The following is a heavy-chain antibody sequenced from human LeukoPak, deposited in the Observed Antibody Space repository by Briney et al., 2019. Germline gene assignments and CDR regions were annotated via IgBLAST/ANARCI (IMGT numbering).Heavy chain of an antibody. CDR3: AKWRELSRYQLLIRDAFDI. V-gene: IGHV3-30*04. D-gene: IGHD2-2*01. CDR1: GFTFSSYA. CDR2: ISYDGSNK. Sequence: SGGSLRLSCAASGFTFSSYAMHWVRQAPGKGLEWVAVISYDGSNKYYADSVKGRFTISRDNSKNTLYLQMNSLRAEDTAVYYCAKWRELSRYQLLIRDAFDIWGQGTMVTVSS. J-gene: IGHJ3*02.